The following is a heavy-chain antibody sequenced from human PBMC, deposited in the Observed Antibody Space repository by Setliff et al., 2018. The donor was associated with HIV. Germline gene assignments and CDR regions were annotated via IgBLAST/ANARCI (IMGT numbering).Heavy chain of an antibody. V-gene: IGHV4-59*01. CDR1: GGSISNYY. Sequence: PSETLSLTCTVSGGSISNYYWSWIRQPPGKGLEWIGYISYTGTTKYNPSLKSRVTISVDTSKNQFSVRLSSVSAADTAVYFCARHVARFDYDTGGYYVSHFDYWGQGTQGTVSS. J-gene: IGHJ4*02. CDR2: ISYTGTT. D-gene: IGHD3-22*01. CDR3: ARHVARFDYDTGGYYVSHFDY.